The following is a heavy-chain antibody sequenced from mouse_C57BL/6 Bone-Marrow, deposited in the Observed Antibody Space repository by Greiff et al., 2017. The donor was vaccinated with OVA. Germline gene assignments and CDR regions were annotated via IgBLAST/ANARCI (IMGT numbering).Heavy chain of an antibody. Sequence: VQLQESGAELVRPGTSVKVSCKASGYAFTNYLIEWVKQRPGQGLEWIGVINPGSGGTNYNEKFKGKATLTADKSSSTAYMQLSSLTSEDSAVYFCARQDGSWHWYFDVWGTGTTVTVSS. V-gene: IGHV1-54*01. D-gene: IGHD2-3*01. CDR2: INPGSGGT. J-gene: IGHJ1*03. CDR1: GYAFTNYL. CDR3: ARQDGSWHWYFDV.